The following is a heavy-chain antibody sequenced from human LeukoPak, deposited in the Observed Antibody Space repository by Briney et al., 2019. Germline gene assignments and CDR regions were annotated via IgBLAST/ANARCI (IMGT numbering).Heavy chain of an antibody. CDR1: GGSISSGGYY. CDR3: SRSSPPYSSSFYWFDP. J-gene: IGHJ5*02. CDR2: IYYSGST. Sequence: NASQTLSLTCTVSGGSISSGGYYWSWIRQHPGKGLEWIGYIYYSGSTYYNPSLKSRVTISVDTSKNQFSLKLSSVTSADTAAYFCSRSSPPYSSSFYWFDPWGQGTLVTVSS. V-gene: IGHV4-31*03. D-gene: IGHD6-13*01.